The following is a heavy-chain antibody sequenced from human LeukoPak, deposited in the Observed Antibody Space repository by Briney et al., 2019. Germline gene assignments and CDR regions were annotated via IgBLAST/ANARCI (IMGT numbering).Heavy chain of an antibody. CDR3: ASKKYSSGPIGY. CDR2: IYYSGST. V-gene: IGHV4-59*01. CDR1: GGSISGYY. Sequence: SETLSLTCTVSGGSISGYYWSWIRQPPGKGLEWIGYIYYSGSTNYNPSLKSRVTISVDTSKNQFSLKLSSVTAADTAVYYCASKKYSSGPIGYWGQGTLVTVSS. D-gene: IGHD6-19*01. J-gene: IGHJ4*02.